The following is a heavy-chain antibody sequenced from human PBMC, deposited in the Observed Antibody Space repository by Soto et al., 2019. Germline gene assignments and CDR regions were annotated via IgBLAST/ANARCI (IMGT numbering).Heavy chain of an antibody. CDR3: ARGVATIGL. Sequence: SETLSLTCSVSGDSISSYYWSWIRQPPGKGLEWIGYIYYSGSTNYNPSFKSRVTISVDTHKNKLSLKLTSVTAAETAVYYCARGVATIGLWGQGTLVTVSS. J-gene: IGHJ4*02. V-gene: IGHV4-59*01. D-gene: IGHD5-12*01. CDR1: GDSISSYY. CDR2: IYYSGST.